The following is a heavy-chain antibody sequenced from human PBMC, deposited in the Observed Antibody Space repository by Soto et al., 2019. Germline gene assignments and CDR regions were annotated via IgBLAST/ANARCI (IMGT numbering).Heavy chain of an antibody. CDR1: GGSISTSYY. J-gene: IGHJ4*02. CDR2: IYYSGST. D-gene: IGHD3-10*01. CDR3: ARESYYGSGATVVAY. Sequence: ETLSLTCTVSGGSISTSYYWGWIRQPPGKGLEWIGYIYYSGSTNYNPSLKSRVTISINTSKNQFSLKVNSVTAADTAVYYCARESYYGSGATVVAYWGQGTLVTVSS. V-gene: IGHV4-59*01.